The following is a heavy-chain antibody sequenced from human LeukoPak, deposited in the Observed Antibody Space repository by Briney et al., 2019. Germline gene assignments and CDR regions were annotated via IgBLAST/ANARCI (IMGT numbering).Heavy chain of an antibody. CDR1: GFTVSNKY. CDR2: IRSKAYGATT. Sequence: GGSLRLSCAASGFTVSNKYMTWVRQAPGKGLEWVGFIRSKAYGATTEYAASVKGRFTISRDDSKSIAYLQMNSLKSEDTDVYYCTRGPPGVTVTYFQHWGQGTLVTVSS. D-gene: IGHD4-11*01. J-gene: IGHJ1*01. V-gene: IGHV3-49*04. CDR3: TRGPPGVTVTYFQH.